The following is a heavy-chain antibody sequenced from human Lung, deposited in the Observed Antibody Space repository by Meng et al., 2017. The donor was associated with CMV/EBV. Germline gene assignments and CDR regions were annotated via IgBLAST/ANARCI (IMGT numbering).Heavy chain of an antibody. CDR1: GFSFSSYS. Sequence: GGSLRLSCVVSGFSFSSYSMNWVRQAPGKGLEWVSYISSGSSTIYYADSVKGRFTISRDNAKNSLYLQMNSLRAEDTAVYYCARTGTSANYYYYYGMDVWGQGTTVTVSS. CDR2: ISSGSSTI. V-gene: IGHV3-48*04. J-gene: IGHJ6*02. CDR3: ARTGTSANYYYYYGMDV. D-gene: IGHD1/OR15-1a*01.